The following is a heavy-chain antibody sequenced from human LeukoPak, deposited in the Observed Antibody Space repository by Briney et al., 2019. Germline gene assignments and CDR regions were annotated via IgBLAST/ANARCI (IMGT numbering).Heavy chain of an antibody. V-gene: IGHV3-9*01. D-gene: IGHD2-2*01. Sequence: GGSLRLSCAASGFTFSSYAMHWVRQAPGKGLEWVSGISWNSGSIGYADSVKGRFTISRDNAKNSLYLQMNSLRAEDTALYYCAKAVGYCSSTSCWNWFDPWGQGTLVTVSS. CDR1: GFTFSSYA. CDR3: AKAVGYCSSTSCWNWFDP. CDR2: ISWNSGSI. J-gene: IGHJ5*02.